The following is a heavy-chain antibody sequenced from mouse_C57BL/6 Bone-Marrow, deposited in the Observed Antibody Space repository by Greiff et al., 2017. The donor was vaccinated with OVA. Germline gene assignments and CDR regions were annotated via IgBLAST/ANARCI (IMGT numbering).Heavy chain of an antibody. V-gene: IGHV1-81*01. CDR3: ARGTTVPYWYFDV. D-gene: IGHD1-1*01. J-gene: IGHJ1*03. Sequence: VQLQESGAELARPGASVKLSCKASGYTFTSYGISWVKQRTGQGLEWIGEIYPRSGNTYYNEKFKGKATLTADKSSSTAYMELRSLTAEDSAVYFCARGTTVPYWYFDVWGTGTTVTVSS. CDR2: IYPRSGNT. CDR1: GYTFTSYG.